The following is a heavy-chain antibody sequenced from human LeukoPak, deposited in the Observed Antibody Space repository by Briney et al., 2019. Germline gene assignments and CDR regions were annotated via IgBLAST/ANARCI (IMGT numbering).Heavy chain of an antibody. J-gene: IGHJ4*02. D-gene: IGHD2-2*01. CDR2: ISSNGGST. V-gene: IGHV3-64D*06. Sequence: PGGSLRLSCSASGFTFSSYAMHWVRQAPGKGLEYVSAISSNGGSTYYADSVKGRFTISRDNSKNTLYLQMSSLRAEDTAVCYCVKGRVVPAAPLDYWGQGTLVTVSS. CDR3: VKGRVVPAAPLDY. CDR1: GFTFSSYA.